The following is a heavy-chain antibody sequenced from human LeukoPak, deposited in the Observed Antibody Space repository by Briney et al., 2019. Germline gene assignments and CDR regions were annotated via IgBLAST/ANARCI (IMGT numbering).Heavy chain of an antibody. D-gene: IGHD6-6*01. V-gene: IGHV3-30*04. Sequence: PGGSLRLSCAASGFTFSSYAMHWVRQAPGKGLEWVAVISYDGSNKYYADSVKGRFTISRDNSKNTLYLQMNSLRAEDTAVYYCARDSIAAGLAFDSWGQGTLVTVSS. CDR2: ISYDGSNK. CDR3: ARDSIAAGLAFDS. CDR1: GFTFSSYA. J-gene: IGHJ4*02.